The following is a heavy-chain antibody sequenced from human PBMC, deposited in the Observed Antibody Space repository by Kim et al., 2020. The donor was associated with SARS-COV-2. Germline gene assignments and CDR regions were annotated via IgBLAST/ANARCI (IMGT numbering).Heavy chain of an antibody. Sequence: YAQKFQGRVTMTRDTSISTAYMELSRLRSDDTAVYYCARVRSSSHYGMDVWGQGTTVTVSS. CDR3: ARVRSSSHYGMDV. V-gene: IGHV1-2*02. D-gene: IGHD6-6*01. J-gene: IGHJ6*02.